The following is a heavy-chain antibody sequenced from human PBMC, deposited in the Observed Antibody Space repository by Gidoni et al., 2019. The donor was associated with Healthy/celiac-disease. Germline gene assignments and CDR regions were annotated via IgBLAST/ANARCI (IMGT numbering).Heavy chain of an antibody. Sequence: QVQLVESGGGVVQPGRSLRLSCAASGFPVSSDGMHWVRQAPGKGLGWVAVIWYDGSNKYYADSVKGRFTISRDNSKTTLYLQMNSLRAEDTAVYYCARDRNSSGWYRNWFDPWGQGTLVTVSS. D-gene: IGHD6-19*01. J-gene: IGHJ5*02. CDR2: IWYDGSNK. CDR3: ARDRNSSGWYRNWFDP. V-gene: IGHV3-33*01. CDR1: GFPVSSDG.